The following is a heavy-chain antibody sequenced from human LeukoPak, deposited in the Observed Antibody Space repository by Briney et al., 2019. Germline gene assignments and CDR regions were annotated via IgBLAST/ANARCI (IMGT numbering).Heavy chain of an antibody. D-gene: IGHD2-15*01. CDR2: LYYSGST. CDR1: GGSISSYY. V-gene: IGHV4-39*07. Sequence: PSETLSLTCTVSGGSISSYYWGWIRQPPGKGLEWIGSLYYSGSTSYNPSLKSRLTISLDTSKNQFSLKLSSVTAADTAVYYCARAYCSGGTCYDSRGWFDPWGQGTLVTVSS. J-gene: IGHJ5*02. CDR3: ARAYCSGGTCYDSRGWFDP.